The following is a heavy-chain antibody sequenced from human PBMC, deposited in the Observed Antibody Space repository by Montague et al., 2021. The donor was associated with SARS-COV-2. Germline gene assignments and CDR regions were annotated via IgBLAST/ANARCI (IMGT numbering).Heavy chain of an antibody. Sequence: SLRLSCAASDFSFKNYEMNWVRRAPGRGLEWVSYISYSGSTKYYADSVKGRFTISRDNAKASLFLQMNSQRVEDTAIYYCTRDESETSGFDFWGQGTLVTVSS. CDR3: TRDESETSGFDF. CDR2: ISYSGSTK. CDR1: DFSFKNYE. J-gene: IGHJ4*02. V-gene: IGHV3-48*03. D-gene: IGHD2-15*01.